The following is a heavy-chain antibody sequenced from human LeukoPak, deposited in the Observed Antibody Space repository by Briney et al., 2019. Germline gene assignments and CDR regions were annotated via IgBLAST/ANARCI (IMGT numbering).Heavy chain of an antibody. CDR1: GGTFSSYA. Sequence: SVKVSCKASGGTFSSYAISWVRQAPGQGLECMGGIIPIFGTANYAQKFQGRVTITADESTSTAYMELSSLRSEDTAVYYCARGYSYGPYYYYYYMDVWGKGTTVTVSS. D-gene: IGHD5-18*01. CDR3: ARGYSYGPYYYYYYMDV. J-gene: IGHJ6*03. CDR2: IIPIFGTA. V-gene: IGHV1-69*13.